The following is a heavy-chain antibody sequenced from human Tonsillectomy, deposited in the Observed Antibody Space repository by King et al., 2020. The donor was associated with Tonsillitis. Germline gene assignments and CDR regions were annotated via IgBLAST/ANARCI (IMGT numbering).Heavy chain of an antibody. CDR3: ARGVGTVGYQYGWYFAL. D-gene: IGHD3-22*01. V-gene: IGHV3-30*04. Sequence: VQLVESGGGVVQPGRSLRLSCAASGVVHTLHWVRQAPGKGLEWVAAISYVGSYEYYADSVKGRFTISRDNSKHTVSLQLNSLTKEDTSDYYCARGVGTVGYQYGWYFALWGRGTLVTVSS. J-gene: IGHJ2*01. CDR1: GVVHT. CDR2: ISYVGSYE.